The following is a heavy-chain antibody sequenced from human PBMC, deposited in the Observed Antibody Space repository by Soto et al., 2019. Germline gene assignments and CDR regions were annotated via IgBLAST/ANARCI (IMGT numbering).Heavy chain of an antibody. V-gene: IGHV4-31*03. CDR2: IYYSGTT. CDR1: GGSISSGGYY. CDR3: ARGPGPFQH. D-gene: IGHD2-2*01. Sequence: QVQLQESGPGLVKPSQTLFLTCTVSGGSISSGGYYWSWIRQHPGKGLEWIGYIYYSGTTSSHPSLKIRLTISVDTSKNPFSLKLSSVTAADTAFYYCARGPGPFQHWGQGTLVTVSS. J-gene: IGHJ1*01.